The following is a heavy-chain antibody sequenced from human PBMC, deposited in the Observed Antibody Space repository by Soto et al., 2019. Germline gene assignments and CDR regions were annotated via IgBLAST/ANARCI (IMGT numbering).Heavy chain of an antibody. CDR3: ARDRMKLIAAGDALDI. Sequence: QVQLVQSGAEVKKPGTSVRVSCKASGYSFVAYYVHWVRQAPGQGLEWMGWINPNSGGSDSAQKFQGRVTMTNDRSTDTVYMELRVLKADDTAVYYCARDRMKLIAAGDALDIWGQGTAVTVSS. CDR2: INPNSGGS. CDR1: GYSFVAYY. D-gene: IGHD6-25*01. V-gene: IGHV1-2*02. J-gene: IGHJ3*02.